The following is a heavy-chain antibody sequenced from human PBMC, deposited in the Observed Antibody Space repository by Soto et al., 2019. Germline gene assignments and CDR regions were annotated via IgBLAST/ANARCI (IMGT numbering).Heavy chain of an antibody. CDR2: IYYSGST. D-gene: IGHD3-9*01. CDR3: ARGLDYDILTGENIPAVAFDY. CDR1: GGSMSRGGYS. Sequence: TSETLSLTITVSGGSMSRGGYSGRLVRQHPVKGLEWIGYIYYSGSTYYTTSLKSRVTISVDTSKNQFSLKLSSVTAADTAVYYCARGLDYDILTGENIPAVAFDYWGQRTLVTVSS. J-gene: IGHJ4*02. V-gene: IGHV4-31*03.